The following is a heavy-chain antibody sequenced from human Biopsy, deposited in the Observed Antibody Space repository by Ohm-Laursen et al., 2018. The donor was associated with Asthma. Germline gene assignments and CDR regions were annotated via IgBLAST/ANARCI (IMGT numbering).Heavy chain of an antibody. CDR3: ARVFESSEWGPFYHFGLDV. D-gene: IGHD6-25*01. Sequence: SLRLSCTASGFSFSDYYMTWMRQAPGKGLEWVSSISSSGSTTYPAESVKGRLTISRDNAQKSLFLQMGSLRAEDTATYYCARVFESSEWGPFYHFGLDVWGQGTTVAVSS. J-gene: IGHJ6*02. V-gene: IGHV3-11*01. CDR1: GFSFSDYY. CDR2: ISSSGSTT.